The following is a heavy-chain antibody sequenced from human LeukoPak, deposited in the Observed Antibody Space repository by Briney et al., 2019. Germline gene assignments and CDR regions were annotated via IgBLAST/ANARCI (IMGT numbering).Heavy chain of an antibody. CDR1: GFTFSRYG. Sequence: GGSLRLSCAASGFTFSRYGMHWVRQAPGKGLEWVAFIRYDGSNKYYADSVKGRFTISRDNSKNTLYLQMNSLRAEDTAVYYCARVEPQGGKSGPYYYYYLDVWGKGTTVTISS. J-gene: IGHJ6*03. CDR3: ARVEPQGGKSGPYYYYYLDV. CDR2: IRYDGSNK. D-gene: IGHD1-1*01. V-gene: IGHV3-30*02.